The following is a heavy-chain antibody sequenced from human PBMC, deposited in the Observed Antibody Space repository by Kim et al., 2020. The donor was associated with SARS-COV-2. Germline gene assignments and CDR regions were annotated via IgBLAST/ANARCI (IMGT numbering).Heavy chain of an antibody. CDR3: ARSEGYSYGPTDY. Sequence: GGSLRLSCAASGFTFSSYEMNWVRQAPGKGLEWVSYISSSGSTIYYADSVKGRFTISRDNAKNSLYLQMNSLRAEDTAVYYCARSEGYSYGPTDYWGQGTLVTVSS. CDR2: ISSSGSTI. CDR1: GFTFSSYE. D-gene: IGHD5-18*01. J-gene: IGHJ4*02. V-gene: IGHV3-48*03.